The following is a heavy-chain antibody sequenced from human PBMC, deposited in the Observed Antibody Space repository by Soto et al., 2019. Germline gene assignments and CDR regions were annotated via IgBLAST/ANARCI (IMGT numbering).Heavy chain of an antibody. CDR2: IYSGGST. CDR3: ARDAAPTVTTFHYYYYMDV. J-gene: IGHJ6*03. Sequence: GGSLRLSCAASGFTVSSNYMSWVRQAPGKGLEWVSVIYSGGSTYYADSVKGRFTISRDNSKNTLHLQMNSLRAEDTAVYYCARDAAPTVTTFHYYYYMDVWGKGTTVTVSS. D-gene: IGHD4-4*01. CDR1: GFTVSSNY. V-gene: IGHV3-66*01.